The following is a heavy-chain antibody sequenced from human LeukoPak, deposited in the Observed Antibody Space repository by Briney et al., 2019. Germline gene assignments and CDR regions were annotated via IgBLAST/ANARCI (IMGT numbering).Heavy chain of an antibody. J-gene: IGHJ4*02. CDR1: GFTFSSYV. CDR2: IIGSDDNT. V-gene: IGHV3-23*01. CDR3: AKGKYSSGWCVFDY. Sequence: GGSLRLSCAASGFTFSSYVMSWVRQAPGKGLEWVSTIIGSDDNTYYADSVKGRFTISRDNSKNTLYLQTNSLRAEDTAVYYCAKGKYSSGWCVFDYWGQGTLVTVSS. D-gene: IGHD6-19*01.